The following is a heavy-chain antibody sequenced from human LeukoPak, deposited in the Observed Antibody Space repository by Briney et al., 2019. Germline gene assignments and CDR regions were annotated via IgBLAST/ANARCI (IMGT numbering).Heavy chain of an antibody. J-gene: IGHJ6*02. Sequence: GGSLRLSCAASGFTFSNAWMSWVRQAPGKGLEWVGRVKSKADGGTTDYAAPVKGRFTISRDDSRNTLFLQMNGLKTEDTAVYYCTVVVNPKSYSGLDVWGQGTTVTVSS. D-gene: IGHD3-22*01. CDR3: TVVVNPKSYSGLDV. CDR2: VKSKADGGTT. V-gene: IGHV3-15*07. CDR1: GFTFSNAW.